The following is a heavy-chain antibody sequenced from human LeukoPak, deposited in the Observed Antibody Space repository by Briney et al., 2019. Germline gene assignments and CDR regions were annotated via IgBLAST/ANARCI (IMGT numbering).Heavy chain of an antibody. Sequence: ASVKVPCKASGYSFTGYYIHWVRQAPGQGLEWMAWINPNSGGTNYAQKFQGRVTMTRDTSISTAYMELSRLRSDDTAVYYCARVLLWFGEWDWGQGTLVTVSS. J-gene: IGHJ4*02. CDR2: INPNSGGT. V-gene: IGHV1-2*02. CDR1: GYSFTGYY. D-gene: IGHD3-10*01. CDR3: ARVLLWFGEWD.